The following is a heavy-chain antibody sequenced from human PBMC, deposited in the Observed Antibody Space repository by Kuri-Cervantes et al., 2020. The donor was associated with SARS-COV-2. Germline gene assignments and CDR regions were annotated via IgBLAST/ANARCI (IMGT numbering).Heavy chain of an antibody. CDR3: ARGEWDVVLD. J-gene: IGHJ4*02. CDR1: GWSFSGYH. V-gene: IGHV4-34*01. Sequence: GSLKISCAVFGWSFSGYHLSWVRQAPGKGLEWIGGINHSGSTNYNPPLKSRVTISLETSKNQFSLNLSSVTAADTAVYYCARGEWDVVLDWGQGTLVTVSS. CDR2: INHSGST. D-gene: IGHD1-26*01.